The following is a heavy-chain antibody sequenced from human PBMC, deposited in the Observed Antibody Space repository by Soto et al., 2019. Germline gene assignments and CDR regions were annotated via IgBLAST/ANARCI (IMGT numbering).Heavy chain of an antibody. Sequence: GGSLRLSCAASGFAFSGYSLNWVRQPPGKGLGWVSYISTSGSTVHYADSVRGRFTISRVNAKNTLYLQMNSLRAEDTAVYYCAKDQDYGGTNWGQGTLVTVSS. CDR1: GFAFSGYS. J-gene: IGHJ4*02. V-gene: IGHV3-48*01. CDR3: AKDQDYGGTN. CDR2: ISTSGSTV. D-gene: IGHD4-17*01.